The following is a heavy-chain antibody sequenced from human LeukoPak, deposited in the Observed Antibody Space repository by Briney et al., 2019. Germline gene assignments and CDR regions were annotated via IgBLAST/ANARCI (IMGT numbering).Heavy chain of an antibody. CDR1: GGSISSGSYY. V-gene: IGHV4-61*02. CDR3: ARVRGGYSYDVRFDP. J-gene: IGHJ5*02. Sequence: PSETLSLTCAVSGGSISSGSYYWSWIRQPAGKGLEWIGRIYTSGSTNYNPSLKSRVTISVDTSKNQFSLKLSSVTAADTAVYYCARVRGGYSYDVRFDPWGQGTLVTVSS. D-gene: IGHD5-18*01. CDR2: IYTSGST.